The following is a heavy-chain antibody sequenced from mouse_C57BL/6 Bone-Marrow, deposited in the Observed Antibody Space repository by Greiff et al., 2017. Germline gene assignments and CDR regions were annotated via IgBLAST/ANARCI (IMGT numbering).Heavy chain of an antibody. CDR2: IDPSDSET. D-gene: IGHD3-2*02. V-gene: IGHV1-52*01. Sequence: QVQLQQPGAELVRPGSSVKLSCKASGYTFTSYWMHWVKQRPIQGLEWIGNIDPSDSETHYNQKFKDKATLTVDKSSSTAYMQLSSLTSEDSAVYYCARDRGQLRLNYFDYWGQGTTLTVSS. CDR1: GYTFTSYW. CDR3: ARDRGQLRLNYFDY. J-gene: IGHJ2*01.